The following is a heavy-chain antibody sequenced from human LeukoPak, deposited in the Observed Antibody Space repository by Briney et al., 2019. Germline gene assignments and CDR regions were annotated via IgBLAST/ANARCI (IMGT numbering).Heavy chain of an antibody. CDR3: AKDPIWWNYFDY. Sequence: PGGSLRLCCAASGFTVSSKFMTWVRRATGKGLEWVSVIYGGGRTYSADSVKGRFTISRDSSKNTLYLQMNSLRAEDTAVYYCAKDPIWWNYFDYWGQGTLVTVSS. V-gene: IGHV3-53*05. D-gene: IGHD2-8*02. J-gene: IGHJ4*02. CDR1: GFTVSSKF. CDR2: IYGGGRT.